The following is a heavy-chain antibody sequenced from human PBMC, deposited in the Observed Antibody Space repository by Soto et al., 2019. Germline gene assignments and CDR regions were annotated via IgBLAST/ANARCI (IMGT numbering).Heavy chain of an antibody. D-gene: IGHD3-10*02. Sequence: GGSLRLSCAASGFTFSSYGMHWVRQAPGKGLEWVAVISYDGSNKYYADSVKGRFTISRDNSKNTLYLQMNSLRAEDTAVYYCAKEKGAGGWPMFGYWGQGTLVTVSS. CDR3: AKEKGAGGWPMFGY. CDR1: GFTFSSYG. J-gene: IGHJ4*02. CDR2: ISYDGSNK. V-gene: IGHV3-30*18.